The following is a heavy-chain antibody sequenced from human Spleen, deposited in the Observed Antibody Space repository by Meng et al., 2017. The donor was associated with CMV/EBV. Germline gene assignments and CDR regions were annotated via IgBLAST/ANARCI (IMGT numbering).Heavy chain of an antibody. V-gene: IGHV3-69-1*02. D-gene: IGHD1/OR15-1a*01. J-gene: IGHJ6*02. CDR1: GFTFSSSS. Sequence: GGSLRLSCAASGFTFSSSSMTWVRQAPGKGLEWVSSISSSSTIYYADSVKGRFTISRDNAKNSLYLQMNSLRAEDTAIYYCARGKQFLVLNNYDMQVWGQGATVTVSS. CDR2: ISSSSTI. CDR3: ARGKQFLVLNNYDMQV.